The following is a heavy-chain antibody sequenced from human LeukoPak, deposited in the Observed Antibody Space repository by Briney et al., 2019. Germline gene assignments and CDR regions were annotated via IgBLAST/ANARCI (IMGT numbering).Heavy chain of an antibody. D-gene: IGHD3-22*01. CDR1: GFTFSDYY. Sequence: GSLRLSCAASGFTFSDYYMSWIRQAPGKGLEWVSYISSSGSTIYYADSVKGRFTISRDNAKNSLYLQMNSLRAEDTAVYYCARAALRLFQTLDYWGQGTLVTVSS. CDR3: ARAALRLFQTLDY. CDR2: ISSSGSTI. J-gene: IGHJ4*02. V-gene: IGHV3-11*01.